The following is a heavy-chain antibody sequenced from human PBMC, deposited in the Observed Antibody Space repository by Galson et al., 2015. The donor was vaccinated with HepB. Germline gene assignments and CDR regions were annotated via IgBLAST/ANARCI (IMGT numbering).Heavy chain of an antibody. CDR2: ISAYKGNT. Sequence: SVKVSCKASGYTFTNYGITWVRQARGQGLEWMGWISAYKGNTNYAPKVQGRVTMTTDTSTSTAYMELRSLRSDDSAVYYCARVAIVVIPAARGYNGMDVWGQGTTVTVSS. D-gene: IGHD2-2*03. CDR3: ARVAIVVIPAARGYNGMDV. V-gene: IGHV1-18*04. CDR1: GYTFTNYG. J-gene: IGHJ6*02.